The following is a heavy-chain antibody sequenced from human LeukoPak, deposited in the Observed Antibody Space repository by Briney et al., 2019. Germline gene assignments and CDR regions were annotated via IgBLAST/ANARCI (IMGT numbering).Heavy chain of an antibody. CDR3: ASAYGDYVSCFDY. D-gene: IGHD4-17*01. J-gene: IGHJ4*02. CDR2: IYYSGST. V-gene: IGHV4-39*01. CDR1: GGSISSSSYY. Sequence: SETLSLTCTVPGGSISSSSYYWGWIRQPPGKGLEWIGSIYYSGSTYYNPSLKSRVTISVDTSKNQFSQKLSSVTAADTAVYYCASAYGDYVSCFDYWGQGTLVTVSS.